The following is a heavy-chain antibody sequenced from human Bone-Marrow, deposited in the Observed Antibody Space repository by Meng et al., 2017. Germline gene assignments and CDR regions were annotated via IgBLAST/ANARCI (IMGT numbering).Heavy chain of an antibody. CDR3: ARDEDISAAGKLFGDY. CDR2: IDPKSGDT. D-gene: IGHD6-13*01. Sequence: VQRVQSVAEVKKPGPSVKVSCKPSGYNFPDYWLHWVRRAPGQGLEWMGRIDPKSGDTHYAQRFQGRVTMTGDTSISTAYMELSGLRSDDTAMYYCARDEDISAAGKLFGDYWGQGTLVRLL. V-gene: IGHV1-2*06. CDR1: GYNFPDYW. J-gene: IGHJ4*02.